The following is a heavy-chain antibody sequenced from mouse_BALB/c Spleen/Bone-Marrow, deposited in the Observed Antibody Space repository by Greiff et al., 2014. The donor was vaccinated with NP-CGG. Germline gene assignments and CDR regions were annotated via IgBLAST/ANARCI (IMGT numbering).Heavy chain of an antibody. D-gene: IGHD2-1*01. Sequence: VMLVESGPGLVQPSQSLSITCTASGFSLTSYDVHWVRQSPGKGLEWLGMIWRGGSTDYNAAFMSRLSITKDNSKSQVFFKMNSLQADDTAIYYCAKNLRGNYVRAMDYWGQGTSVPGSS. CDR3: AKNLRGNYVRAMDY. V-gene: IGHV2-5*01. CDR1: GFSLTSYD. CDR2: IWRGGST. J-gene: IGHJ4*01.